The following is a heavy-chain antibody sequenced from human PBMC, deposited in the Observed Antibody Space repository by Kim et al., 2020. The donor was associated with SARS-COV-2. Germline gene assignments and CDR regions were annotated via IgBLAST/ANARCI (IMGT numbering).Heavy chain of an antibody. Sequence: SETLSLTCAVYGGSFSGYYWSWIRQPPGKGLEWIGEINHSGSTNYNPSLKSRVTISVDTSKNQFSLKLSSVTAADTAVYYCARADYGDTLTPPFDIWGQGTMVTVSS. J-gene: IGHJ3*02. V-gene: IGHV4-34*01. CDR3: ARADYGDTLTPPFDI. CDR2: INHSGST. CDR1: GGSFSGYY. D-gene: IGHD4-17*01.